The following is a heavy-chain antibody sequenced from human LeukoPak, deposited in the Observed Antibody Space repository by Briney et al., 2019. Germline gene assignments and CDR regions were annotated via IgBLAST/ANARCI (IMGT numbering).Heavy chain of an antibody. Sequence: GASVKVSCKASGGTFSSYAISWVRQAPGQGLEWMGGIIPIFGTANYAQKFQGRVTITADESTSTAYMELSSLRSGDTAVYYCARDKYSYGYNAFDIWGQGTMVTVSS. CDR1: GGTFSSYA. CDR3: ARDKYSYGYNAFDI. V-gene: IGHV1-69*01. CDR2: IIPIFGTA. D-gene: IGHD5-18*01. J-gene: IGHJ3*02.